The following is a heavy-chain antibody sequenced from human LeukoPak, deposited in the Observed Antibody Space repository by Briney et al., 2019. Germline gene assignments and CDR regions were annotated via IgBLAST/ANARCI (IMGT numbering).Heavy chain of an antibody. CDR2: IYTSGST. J-gene: IGHJ4*02. CDR3: AREGDDYGDYYFDY. CDR1: GGSISSGSYY. V-gene: IGHV4-61*02. D-gene: IGHD4-17*01. Sequence: SETLSLTCTVSGGSISSGSYYWSWIRQPAGKGLEWIGRIYTSGSTNYNPSLKSRVTISVDTSKNQFSLKLGSVTAADTAVYYCAREGDDYGDYYFDYWGQGTLVTVSS.